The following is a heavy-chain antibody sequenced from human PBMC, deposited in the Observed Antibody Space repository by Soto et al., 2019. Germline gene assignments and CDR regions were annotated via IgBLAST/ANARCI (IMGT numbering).Heavy chain of an antibody. CDR3: AEGSTAMTYFDY. D-gene: IGHD5-18*01. CDR1: GFTFSSYG. J-gene: IGHJ4*02. CDR2: ISYAGSNK. V-gene: IGHV3-30*18. Sequence: QVQLVESGGGVVQPGRSLRLSCAASGFTFSSYGMHWVRQAPGKGLEWVAVISYAGSNKYYADSVKGRFTISRDNSKKTLYLQMNSLRAEDTAVYYCAEGSTAMTYFDYWGQGTLVTVSS.